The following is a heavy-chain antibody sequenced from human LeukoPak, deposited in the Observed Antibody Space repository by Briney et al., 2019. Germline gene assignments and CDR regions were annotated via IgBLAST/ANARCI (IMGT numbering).Heavy chain of an antibody. CDR3: ARVLAYYDSSGYYQSS. V-gene: IGHV4-38-2*02. Sequence: PSETLSLTCTVSGYSISSGYYWGRIRQPPGKGLEWIGSIYHSGSTYYNPSLKSRVTISVDTSKNQFSLKLSSVTAADTAVYYCARVLAYYDSSGYYQSSWGQGTLVTVSS. J-gene: IGHJ5*02. CDR2: IYHSGST. CDR1: GYSISSGYY. D-gene: IGHD3-22*01.